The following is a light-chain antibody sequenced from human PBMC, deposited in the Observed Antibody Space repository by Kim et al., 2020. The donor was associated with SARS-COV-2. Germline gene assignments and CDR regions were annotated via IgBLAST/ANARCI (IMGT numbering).Light chain of an antibody. CDR2: AAS. CDR1: QTVGNNY. J-gene: IGKJ2*01. V-gene: IGKV3-20*01. CDR3: QQYASPLYT. Sequence: EIVLTQSPDPLSLSPGERVTLSCRASQTVGNNYLAWYQQKPGRAPRLLIYAASNRVTGIPDRFSGSGSGTDFTLTISRLEPEDFAVYHCQQYASPLYTFGQGTKLEIK.